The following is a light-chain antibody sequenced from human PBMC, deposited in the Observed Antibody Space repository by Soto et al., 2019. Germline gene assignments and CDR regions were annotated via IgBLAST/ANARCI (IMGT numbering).Light chain of an antibody. J-gene: IGKJ4*01. CDR2: DAS. CDR3: QQYNSWPLT. Sequence: EIVLTQSPVTLSLSPGERATLSCRASQSVTNSLAWYQQKPGQAPRLLVYDASNRATGIPTRFSGSGSGTDFTLTISSLQSEDFAVYYCQQYNSWPLTFGGGTKVEIK. V-gene: IGKV3-11*01. CDR1: QSVTNS.